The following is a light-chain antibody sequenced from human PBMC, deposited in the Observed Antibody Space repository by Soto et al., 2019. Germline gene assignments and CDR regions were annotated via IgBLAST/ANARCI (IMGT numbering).Light chain of an antibody. CDR1: QSISNY. CDR3: QQSHSTPLT. CDR2: TAS. J-gene: IGKJ4*01. Sequence: DIQMTQSPSSLSASVGDRVTITCRASQSISNYLNWYQQKPGTAPKLLIYTASSLQSGVPSRFSGSASGTDFTLTISSLQPEDFATYYCQQSHSTPLTFGGGTKVEIK. V-gene: IGKV1-39*01.